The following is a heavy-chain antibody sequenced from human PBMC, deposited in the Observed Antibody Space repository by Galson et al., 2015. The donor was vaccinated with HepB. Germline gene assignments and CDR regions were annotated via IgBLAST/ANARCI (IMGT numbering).Heavy chain of an antibody. J-gene: IGHJ6*02. CDR1: GFTFTSSA. D-gene: IGHD3-10*01. CDR3: AADGGEWSPKYYYYGMDV. CDR2: IVVGSGNT. V-gene: IGHV1-58*01. Sequence: SVKVSCKASGFTFTSSAVQWVRQARGQRLEWIGWIVVGSGNTNYAQKFQERVTITGDMSTSTAYMELSSLRSEDTAVYYCAADGGEWSPKYYYYGMDVWGQGTTVTVSS.